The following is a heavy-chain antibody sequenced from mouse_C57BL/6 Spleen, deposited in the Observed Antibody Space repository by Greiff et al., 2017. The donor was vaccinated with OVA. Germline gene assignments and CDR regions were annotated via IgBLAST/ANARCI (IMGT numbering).Heavy chain of an antibody. D-gene: IGHD1-1*01. J-gene: IGHJ2*01. CDR3: ARDHGSSYEEGYFDY. Sequence: QVQLQQPGAELVKPGASVKLSCKASGYTFTSYWMHWVKQRPGRGLEWIGRIDPNSGGTKSNEKFKSKATLTVDKPSSTAYMQLSSLTSEDSAVYYCARDHGSSYEEGYFDYWGQGTTLTVSS. V-gene: IGHV1-72*01. CDR2: IDPNSGGT. CDR1: GYTFTSYW.